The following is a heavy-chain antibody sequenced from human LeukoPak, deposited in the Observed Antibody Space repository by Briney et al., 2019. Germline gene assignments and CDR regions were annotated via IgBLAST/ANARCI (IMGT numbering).Heavy chain of an antibody. CDR1: GFTLSSYA. Sequence: PGGSLRLSCAASGFTLSSYAMSWVRQAPGKGLGWVSAISGSGGSTYYADSVQGRFTIYRDHPKNTLYLQVNSLRAEDTAVYYCAKDLGYSSSSAYFDYWGQGTLVTVSS. J-gene: IGHJ4*02. V-gene: IGHV3-23*01. D-gene: IGHD6-6*01. CDR2: ISGSGGST. CDR3: AKDLGYSSSSAYFDY.